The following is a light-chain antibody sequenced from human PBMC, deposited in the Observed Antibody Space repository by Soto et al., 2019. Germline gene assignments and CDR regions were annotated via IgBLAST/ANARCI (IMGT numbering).Light chain of an antibody. CDR3: QPTYSFPWT. CDR2: TAS. Sequence: DIQMTQSPSSLSASVGDRVTISCRASQGISDYLSWFQQKPGEAPKLLINTASTLQSGVPIRFSGAGSRTHFSLTISGLQPEDSATYYCQPTYSFPWTFGQGTRVDIK. CDR1: QGISDY. V-gene: IGKV1-39*01. J-gene: IGKJ1*01.